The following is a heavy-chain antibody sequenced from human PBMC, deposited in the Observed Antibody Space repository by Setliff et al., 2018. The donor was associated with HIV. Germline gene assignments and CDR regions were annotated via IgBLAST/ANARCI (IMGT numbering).Heavy chain of an antibody. CDR2: IDSSGTT. J-gene: IGHJ5*02. D-gene: IGHD3-10*01. Sequence: SETLSLTCTISGGSFGVYRWSWIRQSAGRGLEWIGRIDSSGTTDYKPSLKGRVAISVDTSRNQFTLRVTSVTAADTAVYFCARDRHSSGLGSYGPWGPGILVTVSS. CDR1: GGSFGVYR. CDR3: ARDRHSSGLGSYGP. V-gene: IGHV4-4*07.